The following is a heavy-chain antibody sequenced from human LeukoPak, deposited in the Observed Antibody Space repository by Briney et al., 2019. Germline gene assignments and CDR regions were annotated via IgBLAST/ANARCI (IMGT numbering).Heavy chain of an antibody. CDR3: AKDFYDSSGSRYDY. D-gene: IGHD3-22*01. CDR2: IDGGGGRT. V-gene: IGHV3-23*01. Sequence: SGGSLRLSCAASGFTFSSYSMNWVRQAPGKGLEWVSAIDGGGGRTWHADSVRGRFTISRDNSKNTLFMQMNSLRAEDTAVYYCAKDFYDSSGSRYDYWGQGTLVTVSS. CDR1: GFTFSSYS. J-gene: IGHJ4*02.